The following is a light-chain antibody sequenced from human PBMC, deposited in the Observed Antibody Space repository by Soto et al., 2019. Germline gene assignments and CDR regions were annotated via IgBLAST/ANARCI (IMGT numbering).Light chain of an antibody. V-gene: IGKV1-39*01. CDR2: AAS. Sequence: IEMTQSPSSLSASVGDRVSITCRASQSLSRYLNWYQQKPGKAPKLLIYAASSLPSGVPSRFSGSGSGTYFTLTISSLQPEDCATYYCQQSNSIPYTFGQGTKLEIK. CDR1: QSLSRY. CDR3: QQSNSIPYT. J-gene: IGKJ2*01.